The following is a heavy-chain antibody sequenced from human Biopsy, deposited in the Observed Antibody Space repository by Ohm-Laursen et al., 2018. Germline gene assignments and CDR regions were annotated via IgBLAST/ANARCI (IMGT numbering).Heavy chain of an antibody. CDR2: ISSGGSTI. Sequence: SLRLSCAASGFTFSNYEINWVRQAPGKGLEWVSYISSGGSTIYYADSVKGRFTISRDNARNSLYLQMNSLRANDTAVYYCARVSNHPRKDFQHWGQGTLVTVSS. CDR3: ARVSNHPRKDFQH. CDR1: GFTFSNYE. V-gene: IGHV3-48*03. D-gene: IGHD1-14*01. J-gene: IGHJ1*01.